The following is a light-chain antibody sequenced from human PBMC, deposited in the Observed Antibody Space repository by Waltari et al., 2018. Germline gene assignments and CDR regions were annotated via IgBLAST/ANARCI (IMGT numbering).Light chain of an antibody. J-gene: IGLJ3*02. CDR3: ASWDDSLSGLWV. V-gene: IGLV1-47*01. CDR1: SSNIGSNY. Sequence: QSVLTQPPSASGTPGQRVTISCSGSSSNIGSNYVYWYQPLPGTAPTLLIYRDNQRPSGVPDRVSGSKSGTSASLAISGLRSEDEADYHCASWDDSLSGLWVFGGGTKLTVL. CDR2: RDN.